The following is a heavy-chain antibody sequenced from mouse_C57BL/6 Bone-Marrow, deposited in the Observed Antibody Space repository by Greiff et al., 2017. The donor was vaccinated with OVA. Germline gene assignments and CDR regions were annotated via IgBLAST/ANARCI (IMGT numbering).Heavy chain of an antibody. CDR1: GFTFSSYA. J-gene: IGHJ2*01. D-gene: IGHD1-1*01. Sequence: EVQLKESGGGLVKPGGSLKLSCAASGFTFSSYAMSWVRQTPEKRLEWVATISDGGSYTYYPDNVKGRFTISRDNAKNNLYLQMSHLKSEDTAMYYCAREGAVVAFDYWGQGTTLTVSS. CDR3: AREGAVVAFDY. V-gene: IGHV5-4*01. CDR2: ISDGGSYT.